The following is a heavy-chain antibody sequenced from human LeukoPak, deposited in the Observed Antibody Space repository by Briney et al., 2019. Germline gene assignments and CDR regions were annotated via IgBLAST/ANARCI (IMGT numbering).Heavy chain of an antibody. D-gene: IGHD1-26*01. CDR2: IRYDGSNK. J-gene: IGHJ3*02. Sequence: GGSLRLSCAASGLTFSSYGMHWVRQAPGKGLEWVAFIRYDGSNKYYADSVKGRFTISRDNSKNTLYLQMNSLRTEDTAVYYCAKDGGSYDHDAFDIWGQGTMVTVSS. CDR3: AKDGGSYDHDAFDI. CDR1: GLTFSSYG. V-gene: IGHV3-30*02.